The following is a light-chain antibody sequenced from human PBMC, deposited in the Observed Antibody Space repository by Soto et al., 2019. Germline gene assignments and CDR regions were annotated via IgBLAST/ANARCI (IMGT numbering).Light chain of an antibody. CDR1: QSVSDN. Sequence: EVLMTQSPDTLYVSPGERVTLSCRASQSVSDNLAWYQQTPGQGPRLLVYRASTRTLGIPARFSGSESGTEFTLTISSLQSEDFAVYYCQQYNSWPITFGQGTRLEIK. CDR3: QQYNSWPIT. J-gene: IGKJ5*01. V-gene: IGKV3-15*01. CDR2: RAS.